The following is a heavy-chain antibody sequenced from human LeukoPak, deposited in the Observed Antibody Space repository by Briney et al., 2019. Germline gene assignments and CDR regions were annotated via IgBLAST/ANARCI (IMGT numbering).Heavy chain of an antibody. CDR2: ISSTGGST. J-gene: IGHJ4*02. Sequence: PGGSLRLSCAASGFTFSSYSMTWVRQAPGKGLEWVSGISSTGGSTYYAGSVKGRFTISRDNSKNTLYLQMNSLRAEDTAVYYCAKGVTIFGVVPDFDYWGQGTLVTVSS. D-gene: IGHD3-3*01. CDR1: GFTFSSYS. CDR3: AKGVTIFGVVPDFDY. V-gene: IGHV3-23*01.